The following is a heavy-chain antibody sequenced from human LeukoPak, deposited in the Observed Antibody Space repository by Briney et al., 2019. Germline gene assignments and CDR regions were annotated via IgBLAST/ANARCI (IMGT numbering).Heavy chain of an antibody. D-gene: IGHD2-15*01. CDR3: ARAEGYCRGRKGCWFDP. Sequence: VASVKVSCKASGYTFTSYDINWVRQATGQGLEWMGWMDPNSGNTGYAQKFQGRVTITRNTSISTAYMELSSLRSEDTAVYYCARAEGYCRGRKGCWFDPWGQGTLVTVSS. CDR1: GYTFTSYD. J-gene: IGHJ5*02. V-gene: IGHV1-8*03. CDR2: MDPNSGNT.